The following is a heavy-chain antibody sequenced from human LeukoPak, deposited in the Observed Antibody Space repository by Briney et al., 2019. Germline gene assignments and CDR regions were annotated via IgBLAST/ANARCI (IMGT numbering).Heavy chain of an antibody. Sequence: SETLSLTCAVYGGSFSGYYWSWIRQPPGKGLEWIGEINHSGSTNYNPSLKSRVTISVDTSKNQFSLKLSSVTAADTAVYYCARSLADYYGSGSYYTFDYWGQGTLVTVSS. CDR2: INHSGST. CDR3: ARSLADYYGSGSYYTFDY. V-gene: IGHV4-34*01. D-gene: IGHD3-10*01. J-gene: IGHJ4*02. CDR1: GGSFSGYY.